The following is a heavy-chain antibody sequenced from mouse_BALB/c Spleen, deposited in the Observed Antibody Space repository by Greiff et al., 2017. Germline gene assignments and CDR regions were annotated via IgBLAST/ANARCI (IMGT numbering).Heavy chain of an antibody. D-gene: IGHD5-1*01. J-gene: IGHJ4*01. Sequence: EVQLVESGGGLVKPGGSLKLSCAASGFTFSDYYMYWVRQTPEKRLEWVATISDGGSYTYYPDSVKGRFTISRDNAKNNLYLQMSSLKSEDTAMYYCARGLPPYAMDYWGQGTSVTVSS. CDR1: GFTFSDYY. CDR3: ARGLPPYAMDY. V-gene: IGHV5-4*02. CDR2: ISDGGSYT.